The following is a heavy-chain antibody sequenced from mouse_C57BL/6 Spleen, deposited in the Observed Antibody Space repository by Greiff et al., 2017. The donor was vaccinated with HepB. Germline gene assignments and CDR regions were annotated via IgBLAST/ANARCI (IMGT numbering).Heavy chain of an antibody. V-gene: IGHV1-52*01. D-gene: IGHD1-1*01. CDR2: IDPSDSET. Sequence: VQLQQSGAELVRPGSSVKLSCKASGYTFTSYWMHWVKQRPIQGLEWIGNIDPSDSETHYNQKFKDKATLTVDKSSSTAYMQLSSLTSEDSAVYYCARSGTTVGRGYYFDYWGQGTTLTVSS. CDR1: GYTFTSYW. CDR3: ARSGTTVGRGYYFDY. J-gene: IGHJ2*01.